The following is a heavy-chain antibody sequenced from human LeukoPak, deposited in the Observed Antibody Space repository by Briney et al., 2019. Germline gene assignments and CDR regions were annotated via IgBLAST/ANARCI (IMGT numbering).Heavy chain of an antibody. V-gene: IGHV3-23*01. J-gene: IGHJ4*02. D-gene: IGHD1-26*01. CDR3: GKYLQTTVGANDY. CDR2: ISGSGGAT. CDR1: GFTFNSYP. Sequence: PGGSLRLSCAASGFTFNSYPMNWVRQAPGKGLEWVSVISGSGGATFYGDSVQGRFTISRDNSRDTLYLQMNSLTAEDTALYYCGKYLQTTVGANDYWGRGTLVTASS.